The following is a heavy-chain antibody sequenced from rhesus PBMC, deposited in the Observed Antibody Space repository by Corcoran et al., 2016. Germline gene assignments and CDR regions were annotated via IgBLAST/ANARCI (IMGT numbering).Heavy chain of an antibody. Sequence: QLQVQESGPGLVKPSETLSLTCAVSGASISSNYWSWIRQPPGKGLMWIGRVSGSGGRTDHTPSLKSRVTMSTDTTKKQFSLKLSSVTAADTAVYYCARWIRSGSYFDYWGQGVLVTVSS. CDR2: VSGSGGRT. CDR3: ARWIRSGSYFDY. J-gene: IGHJ4*01. V-gene: IGHV4-173*01. CDR1: GASISSNY. D-gene: IGHD6-25*01.